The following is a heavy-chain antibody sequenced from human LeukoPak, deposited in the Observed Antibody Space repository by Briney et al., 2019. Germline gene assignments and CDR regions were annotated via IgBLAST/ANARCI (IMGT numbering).Heavy chain of an antibody. CDR3: AKAVNRYGDFDY. J-gene: IGHJ4*02. Sequence: GGSLRLSCAASGFTFSSYAMSWVRQAPGKGLQWVSVISGGGGSTYCADSVKGRFTISRDNSKKTLFLQMNSLRAEDTAIYYCAKAVNRYGDFDYWGQGTLVTVSS. D-gene: IGHD4-17*01. V-gene: IGHV3-23*01. CDR1: GFTFSSYA. CDR2: ISGGGGST.